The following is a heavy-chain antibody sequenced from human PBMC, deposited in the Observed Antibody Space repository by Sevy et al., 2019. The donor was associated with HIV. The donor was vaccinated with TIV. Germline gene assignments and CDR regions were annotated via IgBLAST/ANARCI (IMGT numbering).Heavy chain of an antibody. J-gene: IGHJ3*02. Sequence: GGSLRLSCAASGFTFSDYYMSWIRQAPGKGLEWVSYISSSSSYTNYADSVKGRFTISRDNAKNSLYLQMNSLRAEDTAVYYCARDYYDSSGYSHAFDIWGQATMVTVSS. CDR1: GFTFSDYY. CDR3: ARDYYDSSGYSHAFDI. V-gene: IGHV3-11*06. D-gene: IGHD3-22*01. CDR2: ISSSSSYT.